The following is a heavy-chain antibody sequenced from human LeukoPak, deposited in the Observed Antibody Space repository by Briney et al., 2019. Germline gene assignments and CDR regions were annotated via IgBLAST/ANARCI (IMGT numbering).Heavy chain of an antibody. Sequence: SETLSLTCSVSGGSISSGSYYWSWIRQPPGKGLEWIGYIYYSGSTNYNPSLKSRVTISVDTSKNQFSLKLSSVTAADTAVYYCARGAGTIDYWGQGTLVTVSS. CDR3: ARGAGTIDY. D-gene: IGHD1-1*01. CDR1: GGSISSGSYY. CDR2: IYYSGST. V-gene: IGHV4-61*01. J-gene: IGHJ4*02.